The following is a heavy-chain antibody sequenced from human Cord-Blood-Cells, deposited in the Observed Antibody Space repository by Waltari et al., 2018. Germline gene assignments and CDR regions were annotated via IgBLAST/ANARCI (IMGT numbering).Heavy chain of an antibody. CDR1: GGSISSSNW. V-gene: IGHV4-4*02. Sequence: QVQLQESGPGLVKPSGTLSLTCAVSGGSISSSNWWSWVRQPPGKGLEWIGEIYHSGSTNYNPSLKSRGTISVDKAKNQFALKLSAVTAADTAVYYCARVDWGGSGSFYAFDIWGQGTMVTVSS. J-gene: IGHJ3*02. CDR2: IYHSGST. D-gene: IGHD3-10*01. CDR3: ARVDWGGSGSFYAFDI.